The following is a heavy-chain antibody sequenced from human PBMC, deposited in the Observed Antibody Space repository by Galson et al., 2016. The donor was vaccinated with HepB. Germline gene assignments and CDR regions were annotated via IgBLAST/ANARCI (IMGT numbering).Heavy chain of an antibody. Sequence: SETLSLTCAVNGASLSENFWIWVRQPPEKGLEWIGEVYHSGTTNYNPSLQSRVSISVDTSKSQISLKLTSVTAADTAVYYCVSTSRESFCSTSSCYIDYWGQGTLVTVSS. CDR2: VYHSGTT. D-gene: IGHD2-2*01. J-gene: IGHJ4*02. CDR3: VSTSRESFCSTSSCYIDY. CDR1: GASLSENF. V-gene: IGHV4-34*01.